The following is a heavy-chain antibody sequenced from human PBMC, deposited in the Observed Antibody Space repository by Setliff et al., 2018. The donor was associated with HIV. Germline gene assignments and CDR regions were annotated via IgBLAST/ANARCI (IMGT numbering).Heavy chain of an antibody. CDR1: GFAFDKYW. D-gene: IGHD5-12*01. J-gene: IGHJ4*02. CDR2: VNSDGSSK. CDR3: HSGYDTEEQSYFDY. V-gene: IGHV3-74*01. Sequence: PGGSVRLSCAASGFAFDKYWMHWVRQAPGKGLVWVSRVNSDGSSKTYADSVKDRFTISRDNAKNTLYLQMNSLRAEDTGVYYCHSGYDTEEQSYFDYWGQGTLVTVSS.